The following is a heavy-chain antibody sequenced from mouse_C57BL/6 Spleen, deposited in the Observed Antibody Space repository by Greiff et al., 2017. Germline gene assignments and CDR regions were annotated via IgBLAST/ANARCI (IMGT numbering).Heavy chain of an antibody. D-gene: IGHD1-1*01. V-gene: IGHV1-55*01. Sequence: VQLQQPGAELVKPGASVKMSCKASGYTFTSYWITWVKQRPGQGLEWIGDIYPGSGSTNYNEKFKSKATLTVDTSSSTAYMQLSSLTSEDSAVYYCARRRNYYGSSPFAYWGQGTLVTVSA. CDR2: IYPGSGST. CDR3: ARRRNYYGSSPFAY. CDR1: GYTFTSYW. J-gene: IGHJ3*01.